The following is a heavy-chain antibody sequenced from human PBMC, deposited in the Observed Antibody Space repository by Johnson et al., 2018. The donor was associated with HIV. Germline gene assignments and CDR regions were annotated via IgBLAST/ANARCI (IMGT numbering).Heavy chain of an antibody. D-gene: IGHD1-26*01. CDR2: ISSSGST. CDR1: GFTVSSNY. CDR3: AKDRGSGDVFDI. Sequence: EVQLVESGGGLVQRGGSLRLSCAASGFTVSSNYMSWVRQAPGKGLEWVSYISSSGSTYYADSVKGRFTISRDSSKNTLYLQMNSLRAEDTAVYYCAKDRGSGDVFDIWGQGTMVTVSS. V-gene: IGHV3-66*03. J-gene: IGHJ3*02.